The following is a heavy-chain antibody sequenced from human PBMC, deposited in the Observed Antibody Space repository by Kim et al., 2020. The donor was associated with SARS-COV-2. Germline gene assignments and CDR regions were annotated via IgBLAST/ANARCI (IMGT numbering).Heavy chain of an antibody. J-gene: IGHJ4*02. CDR1: GYSFTSYG. CDR3: ARDAPLGARNDY. Sequence: ASVKVSCKASGYSFTSYGISWVRQAPGQGLEWMGWISAYNGNTKYAQKVQGRVTMTTDTSTSTAYMELRSLRSDDTAVYYCARDAPLGARNDYWGQGTLVTVSS. D-gene: IGHD3-16*01. V-gene: IGHV1-18*01. CDR2: ISAYNGNT.